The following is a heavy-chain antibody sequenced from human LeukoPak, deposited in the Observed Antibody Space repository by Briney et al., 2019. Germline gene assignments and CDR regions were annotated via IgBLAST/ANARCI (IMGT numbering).Heavy chain of an antibody. CDR1: GFTVSSNY. CDR2: IYSGGST. Sequence: GGSLRLSCAASGFTVSSNYMSWVRQAPGKGLEWVSVIYSGGSTYYADSVKGRFTISRDNSKNTLYLHMNSLRAEDTAVYYCARVLAVGTPNYYYYYYMDVWGKGTTVTVSS. D-gene: IGHD6-19*01. V-gene: IGHV3-53*01. J-gene: IGHJ6*03. CDR3: ARVLAVGTPNYYYYYYMDV.